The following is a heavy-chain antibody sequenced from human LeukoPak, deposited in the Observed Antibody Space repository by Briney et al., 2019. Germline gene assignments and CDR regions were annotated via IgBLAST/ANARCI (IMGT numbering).Heavy chain of an antibody. CDR3: AKVHAGGYFDY. CDR1: GFTFSNAW. CDR2: ISGSGGST. V-gene: IGHV3-23*01. J-gene: IGHJ4*02. D-gene: IGHD3-16*01. Sequence: GGSLRLSCAASGFTFSNAWMNRVRQAPGKGLEWVSAISGSGGSTYYADSVKGRFTISRDNSKNTLYLQMNSLRAEDTAVYYCAKVHAGGYFDYWGQGTLVTVSS.